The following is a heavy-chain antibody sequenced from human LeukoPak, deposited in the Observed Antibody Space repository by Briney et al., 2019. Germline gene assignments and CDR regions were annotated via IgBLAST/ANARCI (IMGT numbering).Heavy chain of an antibody. V-gene: IGHV3-30*04. J-gene: IGHJ4*02. CDR1: GFTFSSYA. CDR2: ISYDGSNK. Sequence: HPGGSLRLSCAASGFTFSSYAMHWVRQAPGKGLEWVAVISYDGSNKYYADSVKGRFPISRDNSKNTLYLQMNSLRAEDTAVYYCARLRGLDYWGQGTLVTVSS. D-gene: IGHD3-10*01. CDR3: ARLRGLDY.